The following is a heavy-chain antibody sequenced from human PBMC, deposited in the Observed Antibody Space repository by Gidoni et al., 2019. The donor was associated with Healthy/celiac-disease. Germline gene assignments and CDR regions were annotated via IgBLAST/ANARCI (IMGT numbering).Heavy chain of an antibody. J-gene: IGHJ6*02. CDR2: ISYDGSNK. V-gene: IGHV3-30*18. D-gene: IGHD3-10*01. Sequence: QVQLVESGGGVVQPGRSLRLSCAASGFTFSSYGMHWVRQAQGKGLEWVAVISYDGSNKYYADSVKGRFTISRDNSKNTLYLQMNSLRAEDTAVYYCAKDRGSGFGESAPGNLPYYYYYGMDVWGQGTTVTVSS. CDR1: GFTFSSYG. CDR3: AKDRGSGFGESAPGNLPYYYYYGMDV.